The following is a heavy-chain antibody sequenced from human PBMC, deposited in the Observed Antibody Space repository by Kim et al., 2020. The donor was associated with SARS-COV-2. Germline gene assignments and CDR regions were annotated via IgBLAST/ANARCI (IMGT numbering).Heavy chain of an antibody. Sequence: AGSVKGRFTVSRDKAKNQLYLQMNSLRDDDTAVYYCARGGVVQNDYWGQGALVTVSS. V-gene: IGHV3-48*02. D-gene: IGHD2-15*01. CDR3: ARGGVVQNDY. J-gene: IGHJ4*02.